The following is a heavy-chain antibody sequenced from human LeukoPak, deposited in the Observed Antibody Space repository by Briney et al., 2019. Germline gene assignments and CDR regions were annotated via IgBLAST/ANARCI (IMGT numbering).Heavy chain of an antibody. J-gene: IGHJ4*02. CDR2: IYHSEST. D-gene: IGHD3-10*01. V-gene: IGHV4-38-2*02. CDR3: ARAVRGVPIRHFDY. Sequence: SETLSLTCTVSGYSISSGYYWGWIRQPPGKGLERIGSIYHSESTYYNPSLKSRVTISVDTSKNQFSLKLSSVAAADTAVYYCARAVRGVPIRHFDYWGQGTLVTVSS. CDR1: GYSISSGYY.